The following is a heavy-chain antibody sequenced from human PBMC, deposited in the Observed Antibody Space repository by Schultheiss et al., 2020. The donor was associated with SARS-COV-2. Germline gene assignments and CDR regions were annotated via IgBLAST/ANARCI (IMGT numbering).Heavy chain of an antibody. D-gene: IGHD2-15*01. CDR1: GGTFSSYA. V-gene: IGHV1-69*06. CDR3: ARPYCSGGSCTSRYYYYYGMDV. Sequence: SVKVSCKASGGTFSSYAISWVRQAPGQGLEWMGGIIPIFGTANYAQKFQGRVTITADKSTSTAYMELSSLRSEDTAVYYCARPYCSGGSCTSRYYYYYGMDVWGQGTTVTVSS. CDR2: IIPIFGTA. J-gene: IGHJ6*02.